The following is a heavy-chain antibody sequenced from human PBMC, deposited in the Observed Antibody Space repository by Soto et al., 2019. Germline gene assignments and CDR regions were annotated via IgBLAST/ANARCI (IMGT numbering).Heavy chain of an antibody. CDR1: GGSISSGGYY. CDR3: ARDGYYYGMDV. CDR2: IYYSGST. V-gene: IGHV4-31*03. Sequence: QVQLQESGPGLVKPSQTLSLTCTVSGGSISSGGYYWSWIRQHPGKGLEWIGYIYYSGSTYYNPSLRTRVTISVDTSKNRFSLKLSSVTAADTAVYYCARDGYYYGMDVWGQGTTVTVSS. J-gene: IGHJ6*02.